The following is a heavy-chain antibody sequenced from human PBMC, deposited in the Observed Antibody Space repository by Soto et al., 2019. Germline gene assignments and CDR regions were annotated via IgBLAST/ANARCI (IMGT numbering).Heavy chain of an antibody. Sequence: PGGSLRLSCAASGFTFSGSAMHWVRQASGKGLEWVGRIRSKANSYATAYAASVKGRFTISRDDSKNTAYLQMNSLKTEDTAVYYCTRHNWNYGGLDYWGQGTLVTVSS. J-gene: IGHJ4*02. D-gene: IGHD1-7*01. CDR3: TRHNWNYGGLDY. CDR1: GFTFSGSA. CDR2: IRSKANSYAT. V-gene: IGHV3-73*01.